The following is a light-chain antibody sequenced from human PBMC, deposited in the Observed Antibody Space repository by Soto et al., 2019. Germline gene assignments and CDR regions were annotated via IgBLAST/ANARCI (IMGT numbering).Light chain of an antibody. CDR1: QSVSSY. V-gene: IGKV3-11*01. Sequence: EIVLTQSPATLSLSPGERATLSCRASQSVSSYLAWYQQKPGQAPRLLIYDASNRATGIPARFSGSGSGTDFTLTISSLEPEEFAVYYCQQRSNCPPITFGQGTRLEIK. CDR2: DAS. CDR3: QQRSNCPPIT. J-gene: IGKJ5*01.